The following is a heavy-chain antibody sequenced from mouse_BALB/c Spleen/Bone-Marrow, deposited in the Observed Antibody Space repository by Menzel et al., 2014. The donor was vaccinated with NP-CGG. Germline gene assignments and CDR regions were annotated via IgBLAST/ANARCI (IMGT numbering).Heavy chain of an antibody. Sequence: QVQLQQSGPGLVSPSQSLSITCTVSGFSLTSYGVHWVRQPPGKGLECLGIIWAGGSTNYNSALMSRLSISKDNSKSQVFLKMNSLQTDDTAMYYCAIAYFDSYKYYFDFWGQGTTLTVSS. CDR2: IWAGGST. V-gene: IGHV2-9*02. D-gene: IGHD2-10*01. CDR1: GFSLTSYG. J-gene: IGHJ2*01. CDR3: AIAYFDSYKYYFDF.